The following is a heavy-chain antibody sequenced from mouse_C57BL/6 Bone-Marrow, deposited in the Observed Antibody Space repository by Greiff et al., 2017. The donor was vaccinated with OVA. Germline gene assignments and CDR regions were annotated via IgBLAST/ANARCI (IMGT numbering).Heavy chain of an antibody. CDR3: ARYQLRLPSYYAMDY. D-gene: IGHD3-2*02. CDR2: INPSNGGT. V-gene: IGHV1-53*01. CDR1: GYTFTSYW. Sequence: QVQLQQPGTELVKPGASVKLSCKASGYTFTSYWMHWVKQRPGQGLEWIGNINPSNGGTNYNEKFKSKATLTVAKSSSTAYMQLSSLTSEDSAVYYCARYQLRLPSYYAMDYWGQGTSVTVSS. J-gene: IGHJ4*01.